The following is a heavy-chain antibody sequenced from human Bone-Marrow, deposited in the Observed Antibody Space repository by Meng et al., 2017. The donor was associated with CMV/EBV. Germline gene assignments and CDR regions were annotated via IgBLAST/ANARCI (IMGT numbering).Heavy chain of an antibody. V-gene: IGHV3-33*06. J-gene: IGHJ1*01. Sequence: GESLKISCAASGFTFSSYGMFWARQAPGKGLEWLGVISYDGNYQHYADSVKGRFTISRDNSKNTMYLQMSSLRAEDTAVYYCAKGDFWNGYSEYFLYWGQGTLFTVSS. CDR3: AKGDFWNGYSEYFLY. CDR1: GFTFSSYG. D-gene: IGHD3-3*01. CDR2: ISYDGNYQ.